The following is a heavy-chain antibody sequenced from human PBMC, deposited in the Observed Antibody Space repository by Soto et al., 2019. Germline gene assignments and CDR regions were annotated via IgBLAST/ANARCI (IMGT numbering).Heavy chain of an antibody. V-gene: IGHV3-23*01. J-gene: IGHJ4*02. D-gene: IGHD2-2*01. CDR2: ISGSDGKT. Sequence: PGGSLRLSCAASGFSFGSYALSWVRQAPGKGLEWVSTISGSDGKTFYADSVKGRFSISRDTSQSTLYLQMNSLRADDTAVYFCARDSGYCTSTSCYYFDSWGQGSQVTVSS. CDR3: ARDSGYCTSTSCYYFDS. CDR1: GFSFGSYA.